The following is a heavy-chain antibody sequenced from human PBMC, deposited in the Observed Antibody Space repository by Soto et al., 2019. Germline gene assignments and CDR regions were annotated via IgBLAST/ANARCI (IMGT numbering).Heavy chain of an antibody. V-gene: IGHV1-69*01. Sequence: QVQLVQSGAEVKKPGSSVKVSCKASGGTFSSYAISWVRQAPGQGLEWMGGIIPIFGTANYAQKFQGRVTITADESTSTAYMELSSMRSEDTVVYYCARAYCSSTSCYGNYYYGMDVWGQGTTVTVSS. CDR2: IIPIFGTA. CDR1: GGTFSSYA. CDR3: ARAYCSSTSCYGNYYYGMDV. J-gene: IGHJ6*02. D-gene: IGHD2-2*01.